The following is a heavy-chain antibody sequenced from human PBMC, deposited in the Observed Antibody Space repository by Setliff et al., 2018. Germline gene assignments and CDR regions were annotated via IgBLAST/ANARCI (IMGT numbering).Heavy chain of an antibody. CDR3: ARSRSNFWSGYFNWFDP. CDR2: ISSSSSYI. J-gene: IGHJ5*02. CDR1: GFTFSSYS. D-gene: IGHD3-3*01. Sequence: PGGSLRLSCAASGFTFSSYSMNWVRQAPGKGLEWVSSISSSSSYIYYADSVKGRFTISRDNAKNSLYLQMNSLRAEDTAVYYCARSRSNFWSGYFNWFDPWGQGTLVTVSS. V-gene: IGHV3-21*01.